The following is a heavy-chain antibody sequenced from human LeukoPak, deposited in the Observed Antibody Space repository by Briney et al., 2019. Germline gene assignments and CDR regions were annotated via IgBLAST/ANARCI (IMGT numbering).Heavy chain of an antibody. Sequence: GSLRLSCAASGFTFSSYWMSWVRQAPGKGLEWVANIKQDGSEKYYVGSVKGRFTISRDNAKNSLYLQMNSLGAEDTAVYYCARDLRGWYGDYWGQGTLVTVSS. V-gene: IGHV3-7*01. D-gene: IGHD6-19*01. J-gene: IGHJ4*02. CDR3: ARDLRGWYGDY. CDR2: IKQDGSEK. CDR1: GFTFSSYW.